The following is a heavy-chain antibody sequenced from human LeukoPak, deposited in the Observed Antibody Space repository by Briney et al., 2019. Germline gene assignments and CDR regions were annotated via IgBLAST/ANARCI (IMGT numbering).Heavy chain of an antibody. Sequence: GGSLRFSCAASGFTLRTSGMSWVRQAPGKGLEWVANIDQDGSADYYADSVKGRFTISRANGKNSLYLQMSNLRAEDTAVYFCARGGVPFAECAYWGRGTLVTVSS. D-gene: IGHD2-8*02. CDR3: ARGGVPFAECAY. V-gene: IGHV3-7*04. J-gene: IGHJ4*02. CDR1: GFTLRTSG. CDR2: IDQDGSAD.